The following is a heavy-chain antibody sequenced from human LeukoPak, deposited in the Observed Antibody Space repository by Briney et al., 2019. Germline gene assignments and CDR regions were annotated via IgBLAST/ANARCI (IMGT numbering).Heavy chain of an antibody. D-gene: IGHD4-11*01. CDR2: IYYSGRT. CDR1: GGSISSDY. V-gene: IGHV4-59*01. Sequence: PSETLSLPCTVSGGSISSDYWSWIRQPPGKGLEWIGYIYYSGRTYYNPSLKSRITISVDTSKNQFSLKLSSVTAADTAVYYCVRGFYSLQYWCQGTLVTVSS. J-gene: IGHJ4*02. CDR3: VRGFYSLQY.